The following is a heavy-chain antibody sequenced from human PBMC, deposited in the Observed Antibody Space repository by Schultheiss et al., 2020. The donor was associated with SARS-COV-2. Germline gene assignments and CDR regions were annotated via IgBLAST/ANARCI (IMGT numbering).Heavy chain of an antibody. CDR1: GYSFTSYW. CDR2: IYPGDSDT. V-gene: IGHV5-51*01. D-gene: IGHD3-16*01. CDR3: ARQPDMGYYYYGMDV. Sequence: KVSCKGSGYSFTSYWIGWVRQMPGKGLEWMGIIYPGDSDTRYSPSFQGQVTISADKSISTAYLQWSSLKASDTAMYYCARQPDMGYYYYGMDVWGQGTTVTVSS. J-gene: IGHJ6*02.